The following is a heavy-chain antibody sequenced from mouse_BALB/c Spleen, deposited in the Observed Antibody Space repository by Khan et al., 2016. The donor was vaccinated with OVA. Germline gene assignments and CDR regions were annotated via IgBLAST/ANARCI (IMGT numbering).Heavy chain of an antibody. CDR1: GFSLSDYG. J-gene: IGHJ4*01. CDR2: IWGGGST. D-gene: IGHD1-1*02. CDR3: AKGLWSYYFALDY. Sequence: QVQLKESGPGLVAPSQSLSITCTVSGFSLSDYGVSWIRQPPGKGLEWLGVIWGGGSTYYNSALKSRLSISKDNSKSQVFLTMHMLQTDDTAISYCAKGLWSYYFALDYWGQGTSVTVSS. V-gene: IGHV2-6-5*01.